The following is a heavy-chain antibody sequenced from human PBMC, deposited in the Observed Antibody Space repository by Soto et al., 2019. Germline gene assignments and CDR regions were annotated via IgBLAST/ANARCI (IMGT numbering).Heavy chain of an antibody. D-gene: IGHD2-8*02. Sequence: ASVKVSCKASGYTFSNYYVHWVRQAPGQGLEWMGIINPSGGRTSHAQKFQGSVTMTSDTSTGTVYMELSSLTSDDTAVYYCAREFCTRSGCYGSFDLWGQGTLVTVSS. CDR2: INPSGGRT. J-gene: IGHJ4*02. V-gene: IGHV1-46*01. CDR3: AREFCTRSGCYGSFDL. CDR1: GYTFSNYY.